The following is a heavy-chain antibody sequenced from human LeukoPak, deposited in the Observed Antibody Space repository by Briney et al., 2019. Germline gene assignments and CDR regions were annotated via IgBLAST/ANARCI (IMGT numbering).Heavy chain of an antibody. D-gene: IGHD7-27*01. Sequence: PGGSLRLSCAASGFTFSSYGMDWVRQAPGKGLEWVGRIKSKTDGGTTDYAAPVKGRFTISRDDSKNTLYLQMNSLKTEDTAVYYCTSRSTNWDISGEAFDIWGQGTMVTVSS. CDR2: IKSKTDGGTT. J-gene: IGHJ3*02. CDR1: GFTFSSYG. CDR3: TSRSTNWDISGEAFDI. V-gene: IGHV3-15*01.